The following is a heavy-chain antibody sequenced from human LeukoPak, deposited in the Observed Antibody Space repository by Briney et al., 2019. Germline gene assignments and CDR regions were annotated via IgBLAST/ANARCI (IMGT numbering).Heavy chain of an antibody. V-gene: IGHV3-53*01. CDR3: ARGYCTSTSCPWSFDY. CDR2: IYSSTST. J-gene: IGHJ4*02. CDR1: GFTFRTFG. D-gene: IGHD2-2*01. Sequence: PGGSLRLSCAASGFTFRTFGMSWVRQAPGKGLEWVSIIYSSTSTYYADSVKGRFTLSRDNSKNTLFLQMNSLRAEDTAVYFCARGYCTSTSCPWSFDYWGQGTLVTVSS.